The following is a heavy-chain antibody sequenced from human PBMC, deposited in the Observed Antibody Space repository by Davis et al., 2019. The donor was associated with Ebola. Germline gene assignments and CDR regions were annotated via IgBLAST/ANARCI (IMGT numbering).Heavy chain of an antibody. V-gene: IGHV3-20*04. CDR1: GFTFSSYG. Sequence: GESLKISCAASGFTFSSYGMHWVRQAPGKGLEWVAGVHWSGNTTNYADSVKGRFTISRDNARNSLYLQMNNLSAEDTALYYCVRDGDHIYFDYWGQGTRVTVSS. CDR2: VHWSGNTT. J-gene: IGHJ4*02. D-gene: IGHD1-14*01. CDR3: VRDGDHIYFDY.